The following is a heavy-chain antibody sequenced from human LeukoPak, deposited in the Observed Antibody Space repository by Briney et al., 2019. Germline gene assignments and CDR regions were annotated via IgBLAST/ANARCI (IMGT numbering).Heavy chain of an antibody. CDR1: GYTFTGYY. CDR2: INPNSGGT. J-gene: IGHJ3*02. V-gene: IGHV1-2*02. D-gene: IGHD6-19*01. CDR3: AREGGSGWYTVGSRGAFDI. Sequence: ASEKVSCKASGYTFTGYYMHWVRQAPGQGLEWMGWINPNSGGTNYVQKFQGRVTMTRDTSISTAYMELSRLRSDDTAVYYCAREGGSGWYTVGSRGAFDIWGQGTMVTVSS.